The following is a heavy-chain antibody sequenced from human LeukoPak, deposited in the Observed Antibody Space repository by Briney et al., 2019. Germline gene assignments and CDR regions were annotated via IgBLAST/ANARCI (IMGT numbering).Heavy chain of an antibody. CDR2: ISSNGGST. Sequence: GGSLRLSCSASGFTFNSYVMHWVRQAPGKGLEYVSAISSNGGSTYYADSVKGRFTISRDNAKNTLYLQMNSLRAEDTAVYYCARGWSYFDFWGQGTLVTVSS. D-gene: IGHD2-15*01. CDR1: GFTFNSYV. V-gene: IGHV3-64*04. J-gene: IGHJ4*02. CDR3: ARGWSYFDF.